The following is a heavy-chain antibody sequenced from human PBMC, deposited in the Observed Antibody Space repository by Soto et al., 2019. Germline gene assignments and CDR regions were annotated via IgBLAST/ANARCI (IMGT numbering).Heavy chain of an antibody. CDR3: ARDSDNPYCSGGSCASMDV. CDR1: GGTFSSYA. V-gene: IGHV1-69*13. D-gene: IGHD2-15*01. Sequence: GASVKVACKASGGTFSSYAISWVRQAPGQGLEWMGGIIPIFGTANYAQKFQGRVTITADESTSTAYMELSSLRSEDTAVYYCARDSDNPYCSGGSCASMDVWGQGTTVTVSS. CDR2: IIPIFGTA. J-gene: IGHJ6*02.